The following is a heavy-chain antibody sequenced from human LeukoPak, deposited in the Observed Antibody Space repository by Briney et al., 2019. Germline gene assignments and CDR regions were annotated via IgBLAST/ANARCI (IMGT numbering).Heavy chain of an antibody. V-gene: IGHV3-48*03. J-gene: IGHJ3*02. D-gene: IGHD3-22*01. CDR3: ARVERETYYYDSSGYPDAFDI. CDR2: ISSSGSTI. CDR1: GFAFSSYE. Sequence: PGGSLRLSCAASGFAFSSYEMNWVREAPGKGLEWVSYISSSGSTIYYADSVKGRFTISRDSAKNSLYLQMNSLRAEDTAVYYCARVERETYYYDSSGYPDAFDIWGQGTMVTVSS.